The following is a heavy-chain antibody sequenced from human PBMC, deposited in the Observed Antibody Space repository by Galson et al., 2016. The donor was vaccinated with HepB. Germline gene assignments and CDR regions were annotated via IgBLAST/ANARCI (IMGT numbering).Heavy chain of an antibody. V-gene: IGHV1-46*01. CDR2: INPSGGST. CDR3: ARGGYYDSSGSLRY. J-gene: IGHJ4*02. D-gene: IGHD3-22*01. CDR1: GYTFTRYY. Sequence: SVKVSCKASGYTFTRYYIHWVRQAPGQGLEWMGVINPSGGSTKDAQKFQGRVTMTRDTSTSTVYMELSSLRSEDTAVYFCARGGYYDSSGSLRYWGPGTLVIVSS.